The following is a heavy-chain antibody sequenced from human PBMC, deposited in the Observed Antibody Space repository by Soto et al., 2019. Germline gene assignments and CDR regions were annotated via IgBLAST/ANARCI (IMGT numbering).Heavy chain of an antibody. V-gene: IGHV4-4*07. CDR2: IYGSGST. CDR1: GVSISNYY. D-gene: IGHD6-19*01. Sequence: SETLSLTCTVSGVSISNYYWSWIRQPAGKGLEWIGRIYGSGSTDYNPSLKSRVTMSADTSKNQFSLNLKSVTAADTAVYYCAIGSGRQDMDYWGQGALVTVSS. J-gene: IGHJ4*02. CDR3: AIGSGRQDMDY.